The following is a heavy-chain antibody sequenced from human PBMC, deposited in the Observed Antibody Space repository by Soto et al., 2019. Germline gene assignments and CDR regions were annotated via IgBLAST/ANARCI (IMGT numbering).Heavy chain of an antibody. CDR3: VRDWSTFWGMDV. CDR2: IKQDGSEK. CDR1: GFTFGTYW. Sequence: GSLRLSCAASGFTFGTYWMNWVRQAPGKGLEWVANIKQDGSEKYYVDSVKGRFAISRDNAKDSLFLQMNNLRAEDTAVYYCVRDWSTFWGMDVWGQGTTVTVSS. J-gene: IGHJ6*02. V-gene: IGHV3-7*01.